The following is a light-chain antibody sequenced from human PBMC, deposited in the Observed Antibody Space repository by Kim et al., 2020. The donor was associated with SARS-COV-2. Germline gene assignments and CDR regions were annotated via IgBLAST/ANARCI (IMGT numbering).Light chain of an antibody. Sequence: WTPGEKAAHSCRASQSVGNSLAWFQPKPGQAPRLLIFETPNRATGIPARFSGSGSGTAFTLTISSLEPEDFAVYYCQQRYNWPLTFGGGTKVDIK. J-gene: IGKJ4*01. CDR3: QQRYNWPLT. CDR1: QSVGNS. CDR2: ETP. V-gene: IGKV3-11*01.